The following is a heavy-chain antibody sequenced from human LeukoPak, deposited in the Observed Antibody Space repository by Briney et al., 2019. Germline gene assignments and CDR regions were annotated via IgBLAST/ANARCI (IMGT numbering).Heavy chain of an antibody. D-gene: IGHD6-19*01. V-gene: IGHV4-34*01. CDR2: INHSGST. J-gene: IGHJ4*02. CDR3: ARGSGGWAQWLVQGDY. CDR1: GGSFSGYY. Sequence: SETLSLTCAVYGGSFSGYYWSWIRQPPGKGLEWIGEINHSGSTNYNPSLKSRVTISVDTSKNQFSLKLGSVTAADTAVYYCARGSGGWAQWLVQGDYWGQGTLVTVSS.